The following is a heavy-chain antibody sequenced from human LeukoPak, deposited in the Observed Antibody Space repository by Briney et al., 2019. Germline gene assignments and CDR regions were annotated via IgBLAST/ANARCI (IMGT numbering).Heavy chain of an antibody. CDR2: INPNSGDT. V-gene: IGHV1-2*02. Sequence: ASVKVSCKASGYTFTDYYMHWVRQAPGQGLEWMGWINPNSGDTDYAQKFQGRVTMTTDTSVSTAYMELSRLRSDDTAVYYCARGGYCSITSCRRSPFGYWGQGSLVTVSS. CDR1: GYTFTDYY. J-gene: IGHJ4*02. CDR3: ARGGYCSITSCRRSPFGY. D-gene: IGHD2-2*01.